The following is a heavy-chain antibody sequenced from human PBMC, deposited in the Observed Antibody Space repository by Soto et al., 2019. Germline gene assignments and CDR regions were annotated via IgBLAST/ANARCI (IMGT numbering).Heavy chain of an antibody. CDR2: IISMFGTT. D-gene: IGHD3-22*01. CDR3: AKEFYSDSIGLDY. CDR1: GGTFSSSA. V-gene: IGHV1-69*13. J-gene: IGHJ4*02. Sequence: SVKVSCKTSGGTFSSSAINWVRQAPGQGLEWMGGIISMFGTTNYAQKFQGRVTITADEFTSTVYMELTSLRSEDTAVYHCAKEFYSDSIGLDYWGQGTLVTVSS.